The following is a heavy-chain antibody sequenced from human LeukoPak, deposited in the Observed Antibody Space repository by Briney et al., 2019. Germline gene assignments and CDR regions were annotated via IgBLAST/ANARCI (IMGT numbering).Heavy chain of an antibody. CDR1: GFTFTSYT. D-gene: IGHD4-11*01. J-gene: IGHJ4*02. CDR2: ISDSGGST. V-gene: IGHV3-23*01. Sequence: GGSLRLSCAASGFTFTSYTMTWVRQAPGKGLEWVSGISDSGGSTHYADSVKGRFTISRDNSKNTLYLHMNSLRLEDTAVYWCAKDHRVTRLFDYWGQGTLVTVSS. CDR3: AKDHRVTRLFDY.